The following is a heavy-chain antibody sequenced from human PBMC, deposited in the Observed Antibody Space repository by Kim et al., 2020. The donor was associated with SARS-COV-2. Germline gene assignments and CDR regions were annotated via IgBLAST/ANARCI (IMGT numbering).Heavy chain of an antibody. Sequence: AQKVQGRVPMTADKSTSTAYMELSSLRSEDTAVYYCARGGFGYSSSSPDYWGQGTLVTVSS. D-gene: IGHD6-13*01. CDR3: ARGGFGYSSSSPDY. V-gene: IGHV1-69*04. J-gene: IGHJ4*02.